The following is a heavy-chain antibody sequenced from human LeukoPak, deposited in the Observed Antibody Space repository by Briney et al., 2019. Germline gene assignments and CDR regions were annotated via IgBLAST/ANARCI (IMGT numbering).Heavy chain of an antibody. Sequence: GGSLRLSCVASGFSFSSYTMSWARQAPGKGLEWVAKMKEDGSDIHYADSVMGRFTICRDNAKNSLCLQMSSLRVEDTAVYYCARGGARYLDTWGQGTLVTVSS. CDR1: GFSFSSYT. CDR3: ARGGARYLDT. CDR2: MKEDGSDI. D-gene: IGHD3-9*01. V-gene: IGHV3-7*01. J-gene: IGHJ5*02.